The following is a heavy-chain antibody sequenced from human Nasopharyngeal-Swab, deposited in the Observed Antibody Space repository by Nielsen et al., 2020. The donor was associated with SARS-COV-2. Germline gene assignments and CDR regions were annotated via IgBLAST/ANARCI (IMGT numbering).Heavy chain of an antibody. V-gene: IGHV3-21*01. J-gene: IGHJ6*03. CDR2: ISSSSSYI. D-gene: IGHD3-3*01. Sequence: VRQAPWQGLEWFSSISSSSSYIYYAGSVKGRFTISRDNAKNSLYLQMNSLRAEDTAVYYCAREDDFWSGSTEYYYYYYMDVWGKGTTVTVSS. CDR3: AREDDFWSGSTEYYYYYYMDV.